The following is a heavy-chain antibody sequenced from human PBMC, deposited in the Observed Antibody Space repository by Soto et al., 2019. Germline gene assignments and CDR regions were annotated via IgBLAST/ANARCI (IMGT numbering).Heavy chain of an antibody. CDR2: IDPSDSYT. D-gene: IGHD2-2*02. V-gene: IGHV5-10-1*01. CDR1: GYSFTSYW. Sequence: GDSLKIYCKGSGYSFTSYWISWVRQRPGKGLEWMWRIDPSDSYTTYSPSFQGHVTISADKSISTAYLQWSSLKASDTAMYYCAVPAAITYYYYGMDVWGQGTTVTVSS. J-gene: IGHJ6*02. CDR3: AVPAAITYYYYGMDV.